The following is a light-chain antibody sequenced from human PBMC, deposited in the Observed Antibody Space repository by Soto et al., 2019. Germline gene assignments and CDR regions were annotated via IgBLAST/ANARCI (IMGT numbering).Light chain of an antibody. V-gene: IGLV2-14*01. CDR3: GTWDSSLSAVI. CDR1: SSDVGGYTY. Sequence: QSVLTQPASVSGSPGQSIAISCTGTSSDVGGYTYVSWYQWHPGKAPKLMIYDVSIRPSGVSDRFSGSKSGTSATLAITGLQTGDESDYDCGTWDSSLSAVIFGGGTKLTVL. CDR2: DVS. J-gene: IGLJ2*01.